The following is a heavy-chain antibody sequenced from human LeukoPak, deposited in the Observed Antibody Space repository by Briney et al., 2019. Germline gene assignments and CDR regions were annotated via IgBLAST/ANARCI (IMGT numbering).Heavy chain of an antibody. CDR3: ARDIFGSGSYPDF. J-gene: IGHJ4*02. CDR1: GFSFDTYA. V-gene: IGHV3-33*01. Sequence: PGRSLRLSCAASGFSFDTYAMHWVRQAPGQGLEWVALIWHDGSHKFYSNSVRGQFTISRDNSKNTVYLQMNNLRPDDTAVYYCARDIFGSGSYPDFWGQGTLVTVSS. D-gene: IGHD3-10*01. CDR2: IWHDGSHK.